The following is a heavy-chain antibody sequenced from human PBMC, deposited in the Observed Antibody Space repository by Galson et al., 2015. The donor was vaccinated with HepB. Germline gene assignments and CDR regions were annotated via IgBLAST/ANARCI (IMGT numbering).Heavy chain of an antibody. CDR3: ARRRAAGPSVYYGMDV. Sequence: QSGAEVKKPGESLRISCKGSGYSFTSYWISWVRQMPGKGLEWMGRIDPSDSYTNYSPSFQGHVTISADKSISTAYLQWSSLKASDTAMYYCARRRAAGPSVYYGMDVWGQGTTVTVSS. CDR1: GYSFTSYW. J-gene: IGHJ6*02. V-gene: IGHV5-10-1*01. D-gene: IGHD6-13*01. CDR2: IDPSDSYT.